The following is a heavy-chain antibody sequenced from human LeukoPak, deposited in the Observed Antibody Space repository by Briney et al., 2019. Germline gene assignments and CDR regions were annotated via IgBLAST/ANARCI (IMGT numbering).Heavy chain of an antibody. Sequence: GGSLRLSCAASGFTFSSYDMHWVRQATGKGLEWVSAIGTAGDTYYPGSVKGRFTISRENAKNSLYLQMNSLRAEDTAVYYCAKGSAAARPYYFDYWGQGTLVTVSS. V-gene: IGHV3-13*01. CDR3: AKGSAAARPYYFDY. CDR1: GFTFSSYD. CDR2: IGTAGDT. J-gene: IGHJ4*02. D-gene: IGHD6-6*01.